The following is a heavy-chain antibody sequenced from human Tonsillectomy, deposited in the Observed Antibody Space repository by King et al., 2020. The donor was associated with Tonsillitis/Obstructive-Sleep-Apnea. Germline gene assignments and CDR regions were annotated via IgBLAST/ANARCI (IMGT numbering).Heavy chain of an antibody. J-gene: IGHJ3*02. Sequence: EVQLVESGAELRKPGESLKISCEASGYNFTTYWIGWVRQMPGKGLEWMGIINPADSDTTYSPAFQGQITISVDKSIATAYLQWSSLKASDTAMYYCARPDDYVWGSYRHPGAFHIWGQGTMVTVSS. V-gene: IGHV5-51*01. D-gene: IGHD3-16*02. CDR1: GYNFTTYW. CDR3: ARPDDYVWGSYRHPGAFHI. CDR2: INPADSDT.